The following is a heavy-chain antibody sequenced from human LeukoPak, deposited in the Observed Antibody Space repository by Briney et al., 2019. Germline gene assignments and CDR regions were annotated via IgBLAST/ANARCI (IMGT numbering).Heavy chain of an antibody. CDR1: GGSISSGSYY. CDR2: IYRSGST. Sequence: SQTLSLTCTVSGGSISSGSYYWGWLRQPGGKRLEWIGHIYRSGSTNYHPSLTSRVTISVDTSKNQFSLKLSSVTAADTAVYFCARGPYSYDSSGAFDIWGQGTMVTVSS. D-gene: IGHD3-22*01. V-gene: IGHV4-61*09. CDR3: ARGPYSYDSSGAFDI. J-gene: IGHJ3*02.